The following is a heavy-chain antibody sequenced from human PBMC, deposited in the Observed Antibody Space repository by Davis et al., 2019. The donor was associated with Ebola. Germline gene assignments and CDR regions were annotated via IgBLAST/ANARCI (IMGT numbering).Heavy chain of an antibody. CDR3: TAYSSSSNFDY. CDR2: IKTDGSST. D-gene: IGHD6-6*01. J-gene: IGHJ4*02. CDR1: GFTFSSYW. V-gene: IGHV3-74*01. Sequence: HTGGSLRLSCTASGFTFSSYWMHWVRQGPGKGLVWVSRIKTDGSSTSYADSVKGRFTISRDNAKNTLYLQMNSLRAEDTAVYYCTAYSSSSNFDYWGQGTLVTVSS.